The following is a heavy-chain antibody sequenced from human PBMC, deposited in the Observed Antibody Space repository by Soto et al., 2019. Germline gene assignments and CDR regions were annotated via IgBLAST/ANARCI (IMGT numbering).Heavy chain of an antibody. D-gene: IGHD2-21*01. Sequence: RASVKVSCKASGYTFTTYAMHWVRQAPGQRPEWMGWINAGNGNTRYSQKFQGRVTITRDTSASTAYMELSSLRSEDTAVYYCARDPALFRGTYFDYWGQGTLVTVSS. V-gene: IGHV1-3*01. CDR1: GYTFTTYA. J-gene: IGHJ4*02. CDR2: INAGNGNT. CDR3: ARDPALFRGTYFDY.